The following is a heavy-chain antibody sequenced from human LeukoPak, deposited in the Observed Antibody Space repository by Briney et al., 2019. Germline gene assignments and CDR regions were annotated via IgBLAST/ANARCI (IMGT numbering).Heavy chain of an antibody. J-gene: IGHJ4*02. CDR1: GFTFSSYA. Sequence: GGSLRLSCAASGFTFSSYAMSWVRQAPGKGLEWVSAISGSGGSTSYAQRFQGRVTMTRDTSTSTVYMELSSLRSEDTAVCYCTRLGSRDGYESVFDYWGQGTLVTVSS. D-gene: IGHD5-24*01. CDR3: TRLGSRDGYESVFDY. V-gene: IGHV3-23*01. CDR2: ISGSGGST.